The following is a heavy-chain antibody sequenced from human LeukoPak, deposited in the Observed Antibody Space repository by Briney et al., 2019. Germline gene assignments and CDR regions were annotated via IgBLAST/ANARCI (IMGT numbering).Heavy chain of an antibody. CDR2: IIPIFGTA. CDR3: ARIVSAAKQYGDYVGLDY. CDR1: GGTFSSYA. D-gene: IGHD4-17*01. V-gene: IGHV1-69*13. J-gene: IGHJ4*02. Sequence: SVKVSCKASGGTFSSYAISWVRQAPGQGLEWMGGIIPIFGTANYAQKFQGRVAITADESTSTAYMELSSLRSEDTAVYYCARIVSAAKQYGDYVGLDYWGQGTLVTVSS.